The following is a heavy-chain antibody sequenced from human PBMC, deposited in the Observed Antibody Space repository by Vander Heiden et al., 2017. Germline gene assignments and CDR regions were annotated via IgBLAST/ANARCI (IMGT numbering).Heavy chain of an antibody. D-gene: IGHD3-16*01. CDR3: TTEGQGGFDY. CDR2: LKTKPDGGTT. V-gene: IGHV3-15*07. Sequence: EVQLVESGLRFVKAGGSLRLSCAASGFPFNNAWINWVRQSPEKGLEWVGRLKTKPDGGTTDYAAPVKGRFIISGDYSKNTLYLQMNSLRTEDTAIYYCTTEGQGGFDYWGQGTLVTVSS. J-gene: IGHJ4*02. CDR1: GFPFNNAW.